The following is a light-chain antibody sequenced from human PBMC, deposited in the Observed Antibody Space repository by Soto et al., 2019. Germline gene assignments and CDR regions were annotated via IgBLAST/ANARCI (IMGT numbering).Light chain of an antibody. CDR2: GAS. V-gene: IGKV3D-15*01. Sequence: EIVMTQSPATLSVSPGESATLSCRASQSVSSNLAWYQQKPGQAPRLLIYGASTRATGIPARFSGSGSGTEFTLTISSLQSEDFAVYYCQQYNNWPRTVGQGTKVDI. J-gene: IGKJ1*01. CDR3: QQYNNWPRT. CDR1: QSVSSN.